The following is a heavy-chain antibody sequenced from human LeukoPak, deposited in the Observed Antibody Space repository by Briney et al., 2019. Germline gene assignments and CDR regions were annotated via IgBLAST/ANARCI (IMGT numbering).Heavy chain of an antibody. Sequence: SETLSLTCTVSGGSISSYYWSWIRQPAGKGLEWIGRIYTSGSTNYNASLKSRVSMSVDTSKNQFSLELSSVTAADTAVVYCARENSGSYREFDYWGQGTLVTVSS. CDR3: ARENSGSYREFDY. CDR1: GGSISSYY. V-gene: IGHV4-4*07. D-gene: IGHD1-26*01. J-gene: IGHJ4*02. CDR2: IYTSGST.